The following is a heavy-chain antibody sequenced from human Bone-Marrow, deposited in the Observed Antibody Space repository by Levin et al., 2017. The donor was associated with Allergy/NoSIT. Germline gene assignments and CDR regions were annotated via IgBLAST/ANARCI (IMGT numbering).Heavy chain of an antibody. D-gene: IGHD5-12*01. V-gene: IGHV1-69*06. CDR1: GDSFDSYA. J-gene: IGHJ3*02. CDR2: IVPIVGTD. Sequence: SVKVSCELSGDSFDSYAISWVRQAPGQGLEWVGGIVPIVGTDYYAQQFRGRATVIADTSTNTISLDLRSLTPDDTAVYFCVRDGYMRQSQGRPTAFDTWGQGTTVIVSS. CDR3: VRDGYMRQSQGRPTAFDT.